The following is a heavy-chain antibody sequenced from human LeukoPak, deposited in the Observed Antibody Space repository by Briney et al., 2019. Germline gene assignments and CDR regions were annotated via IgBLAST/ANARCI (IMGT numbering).Heavy chain of an antibody. CDR3: VSGAGGSYFDY. CDR2: IYPGDSDT. J-gene: IGHJ4*02. CDR1: GYRFTSYW. D-gene: IGHD3-10*01. V-gene: IGHV5-51*01. Sequence: GESLKISCRGLGYRFTSYWIGWVRLMPGKGLEWVGIIYPGDSDTRYSPSFQGQVTISAVKSISTAYLQWSSLKASDTAMYYCVSGAGGSYFDYWGQGTLVTVSS.